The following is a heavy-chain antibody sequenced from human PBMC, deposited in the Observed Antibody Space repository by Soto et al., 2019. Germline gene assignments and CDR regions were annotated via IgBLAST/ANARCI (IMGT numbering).Heavy chain of an antibody. J-gene: IGHJ4*02. D-gene: IGHD2-2*02. CDR3: ARDYCSSTSCYNPDY. CDR2: ISAYNDNT. Sequence: ASVKVSCKASGYTFTSYGISRVRQAPGQGLEWMGWISAYNDNTNYAQKLQGRVAMTADTSQSTAYMELRSLTSDDTAVYYCARDYCSSTSCYNPDYWGQGTLVTVSS. V-gene: IGHV1-18*01. CDR1: GYTFTSYG.